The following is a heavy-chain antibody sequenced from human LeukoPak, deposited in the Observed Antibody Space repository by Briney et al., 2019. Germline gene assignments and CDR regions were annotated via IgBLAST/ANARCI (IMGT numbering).Heavy chain of an antibody. D-gene: IGHD2-15*01. Sequence: GASVKVSCKASGYTFTSYAMHWVRQAPGQRLEWMGWINAGNGNTKYSQKFQGRVTITRDTSASTAYMELSSLRSEDTAVYYCATGKWSIGRRLYEVTYYYYYGMDVWGQGTTVTVSS. V-gene: IGHV1-3*01. CDR2: INAGNGNT. CDR1: GYTFTSYA. J-gene: IGHJ6*02. CDR3: ATGKWSIGRRLYEVTYYYYYGMDV.